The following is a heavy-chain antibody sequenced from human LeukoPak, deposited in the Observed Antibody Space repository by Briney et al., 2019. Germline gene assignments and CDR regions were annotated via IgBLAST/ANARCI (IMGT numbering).Heavy chain of an antibody. Sequence: PSETLSLTCSVSGCSISSSIYYWGWIRQPPGKGLEWIGSIYYSGNTYYNPSLKSRVTISVDTSKNQFSLKLTSVTAADTAVYYCARLPGYWGQGTLVTVSS. CDR2: IYYSGNT. CDR1: GCSISSSIYY. J-gene: IGHJ4*02. CDR3: ARLPGY. V-gene: IGHV4-39*01.